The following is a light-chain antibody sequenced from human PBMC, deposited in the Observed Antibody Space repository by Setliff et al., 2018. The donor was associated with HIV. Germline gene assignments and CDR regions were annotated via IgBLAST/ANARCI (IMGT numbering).Light chain of an antibody. V-gene: IGLV1-51*01. CDR1: SSNIGSNY. CDR3: GTWDGSLSVYV. J-gene: IGLJ1*01. CDR2: DNS. Sequence: QSVLTQPPSASAAPGQKVTISCSGSSSNIGSNYVSWYQQLPGTAPKLLIYDNSKRPSGIPDRFSGSKSGTSATLGITGLQTGDEADYYCGTWDGSLSVYVFGTGTKVTVL.